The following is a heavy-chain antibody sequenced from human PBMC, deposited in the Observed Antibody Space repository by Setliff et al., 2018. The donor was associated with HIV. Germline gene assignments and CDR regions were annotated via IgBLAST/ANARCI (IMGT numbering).Heavy chain of an antibody. CDR1: GYTFTSYY. V-gene: IGHV1-69*13. Sequence: SVKVSCKASGYTFTSYYMHWVRQAPGQGLEWMGGIIPIFNTANYAQKFQGRVTITADESTSTAYMELSSLGSEDTAVYYCARGSGGYCSGGSCYFGFGLALWGQGTTVTAP. CDR3: ARGSGGYCSGGSCYFGFGLAL. D-gene: IGHD2-15*01. CDR2: IIPIFNTA. J-gene: IGHJ6*02.